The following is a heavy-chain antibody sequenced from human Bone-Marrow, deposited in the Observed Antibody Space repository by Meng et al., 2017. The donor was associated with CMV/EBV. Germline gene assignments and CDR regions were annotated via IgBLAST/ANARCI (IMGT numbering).Heavy chain of an antibody. V-gene: IGHV3-11*04. D-gene: IGHD3-3*01. CDR1: EFSFSEYY. CDR2: ISSSSSTI. Sequence: GESLKISCAASEFSFSEYYMSWIRQAPGKGLEWVSYISSSSSTIYYADSVKGRFTISRDNAKNSLYLQMNSLRAEDTAVYYCARDTYYDFWSGYYNYYYGMDVWGQGTTVTVSS. CDR3: ARDTYYDFWSGYYNYYYGMDV. J-gene: IGHJ6*02.